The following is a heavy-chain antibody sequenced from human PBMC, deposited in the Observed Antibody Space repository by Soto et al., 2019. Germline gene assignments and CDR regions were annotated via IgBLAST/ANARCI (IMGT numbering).Heavy chain of an antibody. D-gene: IGHD5-12*01. CDR3: AKGDGGYDWGGYYSYYYYMDV. CDR1: GFTFSSYA. Sequence: EVQLLESGGGLVQPGGSLRLSCAASGFTFSSYAMSWVRQAPGKGLEWVSAISGSGGSTYYADSVKGRFTISRDNSKNTLDLQMNSLRAEDTAVYYCAKGDGGYDWGGYYSYYYYMDVWGKGTTVTVSS. J-gene: IGHJ6*03. V-gene: IGHV3-23*01. CDR2: ISGSGGST.